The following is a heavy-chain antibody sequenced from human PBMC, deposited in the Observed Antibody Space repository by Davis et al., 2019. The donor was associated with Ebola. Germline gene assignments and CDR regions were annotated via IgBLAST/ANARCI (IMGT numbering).Heavy chain of an antibody. Sequence: PSETLSLTCTVSGGSISSGGYYWSWIRQHPGKGLEWIGYIYYSGSTYYNPSLKSRVTISVDTSKNQFSLKLSSVTAADTAVYYCARVSLEWLSLVPWGQGTLVTVSS. V-gene: IGHV4-31*03. CDR3: ARVSLEWLSLVP. CDR1: GGSISSGGYY. CDR2: IYYSGST. D-gene: IGHD3-3*01. J-gene: IGHJ5*02.